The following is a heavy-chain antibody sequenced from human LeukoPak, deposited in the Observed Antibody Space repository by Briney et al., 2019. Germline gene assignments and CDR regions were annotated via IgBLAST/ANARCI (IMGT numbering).Heavy chain of an antibody. CDR3: ARVSIFGDYYYYMDV. CDR1: GYTFTSYG. D-gene: IGHD3-3*01. V-gene: IGHV1-69*13. J-gene: IGHJ6*03. Sequence: ASVKVSCKASGYTFTSYGISWVRQAPGQGLEWMGGIIPIFGTANYAQKFQGRVTITADESTSTAYMELSSLRSEDTAVYYCARVSIFGDYYYYMDVWGKGTTVTVSS. CDR2: IIPIFGTA.